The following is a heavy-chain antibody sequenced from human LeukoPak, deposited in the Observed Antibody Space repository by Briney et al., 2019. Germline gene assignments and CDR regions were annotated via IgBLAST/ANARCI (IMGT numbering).Heavy chain of an antibody. CDR2: IYSGGST. CDR3: ASLPEKNNDFWSGYSVHYMDV. CDR1: GFTVSSNY. J-gene: IGHJ6*03. V-gene: IGHV3-53*01. D-gene: IGHD3-3*01. Sequence: GGSLRLSCAASGFTVSSNYMSWVRQAPGKGLEWVSVIYSGGSTYYADSVKGRFTISRDNSKNTLYLQMNSLRAEDTAVYYCASLPEKNNDFWSGYSVHYMDVWGKGTTVTVSS.